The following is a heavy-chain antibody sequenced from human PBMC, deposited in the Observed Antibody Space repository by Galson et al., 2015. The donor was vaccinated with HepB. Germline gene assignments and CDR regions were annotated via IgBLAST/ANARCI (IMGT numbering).Heavy chain of an antibody. CDR3: ARTLGPAVAGHLGYFDL. Sequence: QSGAEVKKPGESLRISCKGSGYSFTSYWISWVRQMPGKGLEWMGRIDPSDSYTNYSPSFQGHVTISADKSISTAYLQWSSLKASDTAMYYCARTLGPAVAGHLGYFDLWGRGTLVTVSS. D-gene: IGHD6-19*01. CDR1: GYSFTSYW. V-gene: IGHV5-10-1*01. CDR2: IDPSDSYT. J-gene: IGHJ2*01.